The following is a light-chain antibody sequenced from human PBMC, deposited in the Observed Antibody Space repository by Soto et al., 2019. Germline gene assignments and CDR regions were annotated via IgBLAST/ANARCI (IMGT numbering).Light chain of an antibody. CDR2: GVS. J-gene: IGLJ3*02. CDR1: SSDVGGYNY. CDR3: SSYTSSNSRWV. V-gene: IGLV2-14*01. Sequence: QSVLTQPASVSGSPGQSITISCTGTSSDVGGYNYVSWYQHHPGKGPKLVIYGVSNRPSGVSNRFSGSKSDNTASLTISGLQAEDEADYYCSSYTSSNSRWVFGGGTKLTVL.